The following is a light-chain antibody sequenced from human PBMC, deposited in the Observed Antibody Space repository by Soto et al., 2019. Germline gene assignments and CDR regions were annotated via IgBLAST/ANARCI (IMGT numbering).Light chain of an antibody. CDR2: EVS. V-gene: IGLV2-14*01. Sequence: QSALTQPASVSGSPGQSITISCTGTSSDVGGYNYVSWYQQHPGKAPKLIIYEVSNRPSGVSNRFSDSKSGNTASLTISGLQAEDEADYYCSSYTSSSTLDVFGTGTKLTVL. CDR1: SSDVGGYNY. J-gene: IGLJ1*01. CDR3: SSYTSSSTLDV.